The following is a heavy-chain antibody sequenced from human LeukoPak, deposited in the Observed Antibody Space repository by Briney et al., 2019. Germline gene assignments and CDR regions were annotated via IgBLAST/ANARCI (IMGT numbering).Heavy chain of an antibody. CDR3: AKVPPSITAAGNWLGP. CDR1: GILFSNTA. J-gene: IGHJ5*02. Sequence: GGSLRLSCAASGILFSNTAMNWARQSPGRGLEWVSAISGGGERAFYADSVKGRFTISRDNSKNILYLQMNSLTADDTAIYYCAKVPPSITAAGNWLGPWGQGALVTVSS. D-gene: IGHD6-13*01. V-gene: IGHV3-23*01. CDR2: ISGGGERA.